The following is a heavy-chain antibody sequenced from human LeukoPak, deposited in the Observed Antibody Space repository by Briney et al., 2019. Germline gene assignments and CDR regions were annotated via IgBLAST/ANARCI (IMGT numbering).Heavy chain of an antibody. D-gene: IGHD1-7*01. V-gene: IGHV4-59*01. Sequence: SETLSLTCTVSGGSISSYYWSWIRQPPGKGLEWIGYIYYSGSTNYNPSLKSRVTISVDTSKNQFSLKLSSVTAADTAVYYCARGLELTDFNYYYYYYMDVWGKGTTVTVSS. CDR2: IYYSGST. CDR1: GGSISSYY. CDR3: ARGLELTDFNYYYYYYMDV. J-gene: IGHJ6*03.